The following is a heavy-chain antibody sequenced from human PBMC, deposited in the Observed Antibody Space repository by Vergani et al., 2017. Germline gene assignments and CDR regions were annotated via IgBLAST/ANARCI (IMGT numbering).Heavy chain of an antibody. CDR1: GYTFTSYD. CDR3: ARAGYSSSWYAYYYGMDV. Sequence: QVQLVQSGAEVKKPGASVKVSCKASGYTFTSYDINWVRQATGQGLEWMGWMNPNSGNTGYAQKFQGRATITRNTSISTAYMELSSLRSEDTAVYYCARAGYSSSWYAYYYGMDVWGQGTTVTVSS. CDR2: MNPNSGNT. V-gene: IGHV1-8*03. D-gene: IGHD6-13*01. J-gene: IGHJ6*02.